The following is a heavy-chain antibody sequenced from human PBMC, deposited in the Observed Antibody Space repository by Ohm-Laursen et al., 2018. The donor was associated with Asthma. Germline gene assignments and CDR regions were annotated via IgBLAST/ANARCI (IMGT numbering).Heavy chain of an antibody. D-gene: IGHD3-16*01. CDR2: ISYDGSNK. J-gene: IGHJ4*02. CDR3: ARSWGGSDY. V-gene: IGHV3-30*03. CDR1: GFTFSSYG. Sequence: SLRLSCAASGFTFSSYGMHWVRQAPGKGLEWVAVISYDGSNKYYADSVKGRFTISRDNSKNTLHLQMHSLRPEDTAVYYCARSWGGSDYWGQGTLVTVSS.